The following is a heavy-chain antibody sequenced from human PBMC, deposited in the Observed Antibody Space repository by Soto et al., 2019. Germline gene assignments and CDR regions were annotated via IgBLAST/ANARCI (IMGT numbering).Heavy chain of an antibody. CDR2: IYYSGST. CDR1: GGSISSYY. CDR3: AKTGGGYPPPGGGFYCYMDV. J-gene: IGHJ6*03. Sequence: QVQLQESGPGLVKASETLSLTCTVSGGSISSYYWSWIRQPPGKGLEWIGYIYYSGSTNYNPSLRGRVPKTVAPAKNQVPLKRSSVTAADPAVYYWAKTGGGYPPPGGGFYCYMDVWGKGTTVTVSS. D-gene: IGHD3-16*01. V-gene: IGHV4-59*08.